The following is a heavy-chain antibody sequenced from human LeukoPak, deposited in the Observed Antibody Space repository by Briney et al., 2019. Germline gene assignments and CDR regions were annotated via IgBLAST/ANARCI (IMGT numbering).Heavy chain of an antibody. CDR1: GFTFSSYS. V-gene: IGHV3-48*01. CDR3: ATTELWRNYYYYMDV. J-gene: IGHJ6*03. CDR2: ISSSSSTI. Sequence: GGSLRLSCAASGFTFSSYSMNWVRQAPGKGLEWVSYISSSSSTIYYADSVKGRFAISRDNAKNSLYLQMNSLRAEDTAVYYCATTELWRNYYYYMDVWGKGTTVTVSS. D-gene: IGHD5-18*01.